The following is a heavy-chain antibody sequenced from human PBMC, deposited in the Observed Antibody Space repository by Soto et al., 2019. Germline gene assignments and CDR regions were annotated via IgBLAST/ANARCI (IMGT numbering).Heavy chain of an antibody. CDR2: ISGSGSST. Sequence: GGSLRLSCAASRFTFSSLAMSWFRQPPGKGLEWVTAISGSGSSTYYADSVKGRFTISGDNSKNTLYLQMNSLRAEDTAVYYCAKATHTSGWYYLDYWGQGALVTVSS. CDR1: RFTFSSLA. D-gene: IGHD6-19*01. V-gene: IGHV3-23*01. CDR3: AKATHTSGWYYLDY. J-gene: IGHJ4*02.